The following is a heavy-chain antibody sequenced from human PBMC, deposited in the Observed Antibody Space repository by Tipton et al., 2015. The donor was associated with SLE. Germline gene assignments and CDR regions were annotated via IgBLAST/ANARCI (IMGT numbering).Heavy chain of an antibody. J-gene: IGHJ6*03. CDR1: GGSFSGYY. Sequence: TLSLTCAVYGGSFSGYYWSWIRQPPGKGLEWIGYIYYSGSTNYNPSLKSRVTISVDTSKNQFSLKLSSVTAADTAVYYCARSRKYPYYMDVWGKGTTVTASS. CDR3: ARSRKYPYYMDV. D-gene: IGHD6-6*01. V-gene: IGHV4-59*01. CDR2: IYYSGST.